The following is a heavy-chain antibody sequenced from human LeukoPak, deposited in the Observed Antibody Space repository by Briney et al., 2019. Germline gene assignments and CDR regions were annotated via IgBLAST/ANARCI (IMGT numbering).Heavy chain of an antibody. Sequence: GGSLRLSCAGSAFTFSSYSMNWVRQAPGKGLEWVANIKQDESEKDYVDSVKGRFTISRDNAKNSMYLQMSSLRAEDTAVYYCATYSGAHHKTFDDWGQGTLVTVSS. J-gene: IGHJ4*02. D-gene: IGHD1-26*01. CDR2: IKQDESEK. CDR3: ATYSGAHHKTFDD. V-gene: IGHV3-7*03. CDR1: AFTFSSYS.